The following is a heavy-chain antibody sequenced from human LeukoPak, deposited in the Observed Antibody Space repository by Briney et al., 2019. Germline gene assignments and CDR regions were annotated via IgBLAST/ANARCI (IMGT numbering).Heavy chain of an antibody. V-gene: IGHV3-48*03. CDR1: GFTFSSYE. CDR2: ISSSGSTI. Sequence: GGSLRLSCAASGFTFSSYEMNWVRQAPGKGLEWVSYISSSGSTIYYADSVKGRFTISRDNAKNSLYLQMNSLRAEDTAVYYCARGSVAATKEYFQHWGQGTLVTVSS. CDR3: ARGSVAATKEYFQH. D-gene: IGHD6-19*01. J-gene: IGHJ1*01.